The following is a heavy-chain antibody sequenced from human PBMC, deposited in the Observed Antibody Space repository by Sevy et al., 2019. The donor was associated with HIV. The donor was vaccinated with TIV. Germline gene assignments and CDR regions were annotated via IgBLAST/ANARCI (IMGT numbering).Heavy chain of an antibody. CDR3: ATAREYYQDSSGYLDF. Sequence: ASVKVSCKVSGYTLTGLSMHWVRQAPGKGLEWMGRFDPEDGETLYAQNFQGRVTLTEDTSRDTAYVELSSLGYEDTAVYYCATAREYYQDSSGYLDFWGQGTLVTVSS. CDR2: FDPEDGET. D-gene: IGHD3-22*01. V-gene: IGHV1-24*01. J-gene: IGHJ4*02. CDR1: GYTLTGLS.